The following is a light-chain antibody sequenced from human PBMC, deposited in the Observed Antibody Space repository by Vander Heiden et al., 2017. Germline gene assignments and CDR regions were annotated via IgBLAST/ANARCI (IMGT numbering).Light chain of an antibody. CDR1: SSNIGAGYD. CDR3: QSYDSSLSAHVI. V-gene: IGLV1-40*01. J-gene: IGLJ2*01. Sequence: QSVLTQPPSVSGAPGPRVTISCTGSSSNIGAGYDVHWYQQVPGAAPKLLIYGNYNRPSGVPDRFSGSKSGTSASLAITGLQAEDEADYYCQSYDSSLSAHVIFGGGTKLTVL. CDR2: GNY.